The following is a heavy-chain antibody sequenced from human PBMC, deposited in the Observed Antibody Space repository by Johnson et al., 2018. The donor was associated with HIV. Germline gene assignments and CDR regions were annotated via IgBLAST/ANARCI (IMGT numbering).Heavy chain of an antibody. D-gene: IGHD1-26*01. V-gene: IGHV3-30*02. CDR2: IRYDGSLK. J-gene: IGHJ3*02. CDR1: GFTFSTYG. CDR3: ASELGELMVAFDI. Sequence: QVQLVESGGGLVQPGGSLRLSCATSGFTFSTYGMHWVRQAPGKGLEWVAFIRYDGSLKYLAYSVKGRFTISRDNSKNTLYLQMDSLRPEDTAVYYCASELGELMVAFDIWGQGTMVTVSS.